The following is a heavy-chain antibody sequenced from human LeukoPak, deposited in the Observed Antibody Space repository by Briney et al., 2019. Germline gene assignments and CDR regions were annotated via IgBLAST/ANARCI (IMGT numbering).Heavy chain of an antibody. V-gene: IGHV4-59*01. CDR3: ARGPNTDSSGWYHFDY. Sequence: PSETLSLTCTVSGDSFNSYYWSWIRQPPGRGLEWIGYIYYSGGTNYNPSLKSRVTISVDTSKNQFSLKLSSVTAADTAVYYCARGPNTDSSGWYHFDYWGQGTLVTVSS. CDR2: IYYSGGT. J-gene: IGHJ4*02. D-gene: IGHD6-19*01. CDR1: GDSFNSYY.